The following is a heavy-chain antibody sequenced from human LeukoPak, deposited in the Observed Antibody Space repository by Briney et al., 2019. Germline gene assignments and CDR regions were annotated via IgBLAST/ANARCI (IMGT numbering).Heavy chain of an antibody. V-gene: IGHV4-39*01. D-gene: IGHD2-21*02. CDR3: ARQLYCGGDCYSFDY. J-gene: IGHJ4*02. CDR1: SGSISSSSSY. CDR2: IYYSGST. Sequence: SETLSLTCTVSSGSISSSSSYWGWIRQPPGKGLEWIGSIYYSGSTYYHPSLRSRVTISVDTSKNQFSLKLSSVTAADTAVYYCARQLYCGGDCYSFDYWGQGTLVIVSS.